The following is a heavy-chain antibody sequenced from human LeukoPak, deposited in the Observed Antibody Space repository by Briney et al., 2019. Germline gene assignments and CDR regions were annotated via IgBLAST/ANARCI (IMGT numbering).Heavy chain of an antibody. Sequence: GGSLRLSCAASGFTFSSYAMSWVRQAPGKGLEWVSAISGSGGSTYYADSVKGRFTISRDNSKNTLYLQMNSLRAEDTAVYYCAKPQGGGIFGVVTSYYFDYWGQGTLVTVSS. V-gene: IGHV3-23*01. CDR2: ISGSGGST. D-gene: IGHD3-3*01. CDR1: GFTFSSYA. J-gene: IGHJ4*02. CDR3: AKPQGGGIFGVVTSYYFDY.